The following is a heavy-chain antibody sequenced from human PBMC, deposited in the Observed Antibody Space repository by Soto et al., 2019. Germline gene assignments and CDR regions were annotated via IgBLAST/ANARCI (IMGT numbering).Heavy chain of an antibody. CDR3: ARDDTMIVVAPGY. CDR2: ISAYNGNT. J-gene: IGHJ4*02. D-gene: IGHD3-22*01. Sequence: GASEKVSCQASGYTFTSYGISWVRQAPGQVLEWMGWISAYNGNTNYAQKLQGRVTMTTDTSTSTAYMELRSLRSDDTAVYCCARDDTMIVVAPGYWGQGTLVTVSS. CDR1: GYTFTSYG. V-gene: IGHV1-18*01.